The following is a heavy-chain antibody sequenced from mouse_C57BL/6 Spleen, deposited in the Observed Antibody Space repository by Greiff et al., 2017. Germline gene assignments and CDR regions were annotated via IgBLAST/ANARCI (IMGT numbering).Heavy chain of an antibody. V-gene: IGHV1-26*01. CDR2: INPNNGGT. CDR1: GYAFTDYY. CDR3: ARGEGGYYSFDY. D-gene: IGHD2-3*01. Sequence: VQLQQSGPELVKPGASVKISCKASGYAFTDYYMNWVKQSHGKSLEWIGDINPNNGGTSYNQKFKGKATLTVDKSSSTAYMELRSLTSEDSAVYYCARGEGGYYSFDYWGQGTTLTVSS. J-gene: IGHJ2*01.